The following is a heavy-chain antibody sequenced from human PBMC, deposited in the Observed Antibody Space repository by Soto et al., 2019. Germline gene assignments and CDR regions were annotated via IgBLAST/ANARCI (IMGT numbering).Heavy chain of an antibody. D-gene: IGHD3-10*01. V-gene: IGHV1-69*12. CDR1: GGTFSNYA. CDR3: ASDLLGFGYTYGDV. CDR2: IIPIDATV. Sequence: QVQLVQSGAEVKKPGSSVKVSCKASGGTFSNYALISWVRQAPGQGLEWMGGIIPIDATVNYAQKFQGRITITADESTTTAYMVLGTLRSEDTAVYYCASDLLGFGYTYGDVWGQGTTVTVSS. J-gene: IGHJ6*01.